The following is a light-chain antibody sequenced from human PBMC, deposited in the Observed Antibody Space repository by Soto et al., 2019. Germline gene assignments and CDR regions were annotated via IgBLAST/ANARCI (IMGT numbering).Light chain of an antibody. CDR1: QSVSSSY. CDR2: GAS. Sequence: EIVLTQSPGTLSLSPGERATLSCRASQSVSSSYLAWYQQKPGQAPRLLIYGASSRATGIPDRFSGSGSGTDFTLTIRRLEPEDFAVYYCHQYDSSPVTFGQGNKVEIK. CDR3: HQYDSSPVT. V-gene: IGKV3-20*01. J-gene: IGKJ1*01.